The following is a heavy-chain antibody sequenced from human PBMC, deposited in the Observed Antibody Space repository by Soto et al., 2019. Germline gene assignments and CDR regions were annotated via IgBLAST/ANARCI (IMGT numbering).Heavy chain of an antibody. Sequence: EVQVVESGGGLVQPGGSLRISCAASGFTFSIYSMNWVRQAPPKGLEWISYISSTSSTIYYADSVKGRFTISRDNAKNSLYLQMNSLRAEDTAVYYCATYYGSGSYFPDHYYYGMDCWGQGTTVTVSS. J-gene: IGHJ6*02. CDR1: GFTFSIYS. CDR2: ISSTSSTI. D-gene: IGHD3-10*01. CDR3: ATYYGSGSYFPDHYYYGMDC. V-gene: IGHV3-48*01.